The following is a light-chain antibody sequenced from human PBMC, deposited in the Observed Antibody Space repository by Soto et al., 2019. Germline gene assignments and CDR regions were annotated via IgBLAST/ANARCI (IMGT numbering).Light chain of an antibody. CDR3: HQYYNWPLT. CDR1: QSVSSS. J-gene: IGKJ4*01. Sequence: EIVMTQSPATLSVSPGERATLSCRASQSVSSSLAWYQQKPGQAPRLLIHGASTRATGIPATFSGSGSGTEFTLTINSLQSEDFAVYYCHQYYNWPLTFGGGTKVDIK. CDR2: GAS. V-gene: IGKV3-15*01.